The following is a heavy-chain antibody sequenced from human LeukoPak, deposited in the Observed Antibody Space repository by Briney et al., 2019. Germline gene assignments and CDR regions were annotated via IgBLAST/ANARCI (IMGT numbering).Heavy chain of an antibody. CDR2: ISSSSSYI. V-gene: IGHV3-21*01. Sequence: GGSLRLSCAASGFTSSSYSMNWVRQAPGKGLEWVSSISSSSSYIYYADSVKGRLTISRDNAKNSLYLQMNSLRAEDTAVYYCAREGGYSSTQLAFDIWGQGTMVTVSS. J-gene: IGHJ3*02. D-gene: IGHD6-13*01. CDR3: AREGGYSSTQLAFDI. CDR1: GFTSSSYS.